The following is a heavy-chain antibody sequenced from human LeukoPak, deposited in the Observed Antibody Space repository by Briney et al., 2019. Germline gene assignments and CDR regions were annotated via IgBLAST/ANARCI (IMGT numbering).Heavy chain of an antibody. V-gene: IGHV3-30*02. D-gene: IGHD6-19*01. CDR2: IRYDGSNK. J-gene: IGHJ5*02. CDR3: AKDYLYSSGWSPWFDP. CDR1: GFTISSYG. Sequence: GGSLRLACAASGFTISSYGMQWVRQAPGKGLEWVAFIRYDGSNKYYADSVKGRFTISRDNSKNTLYLQMNSLRAEDTAVYYCAKDYLYSSGWSPWFDPWGQGTLVTVSS.